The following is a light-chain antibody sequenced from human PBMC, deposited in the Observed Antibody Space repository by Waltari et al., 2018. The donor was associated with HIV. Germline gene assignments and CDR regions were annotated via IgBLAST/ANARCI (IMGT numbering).Light chain of an antibody. V-gene: IGLV1-40*01. J-gene: IGLJ2*01. CDR3: QSYDSSLRSWV. CDR2: GNN. Sequence: QSVLTQSPSVSGAPGQRVTTSCTGPSTTTGASYDVHSYQQLPGPAPKLLIYGNNNRPSGVPDRFSGSKSGTSASLAITGLQAGDEADYYCQSYDSSLRSWVFGGGTKLTVL. CDR1: STTTGASYD.